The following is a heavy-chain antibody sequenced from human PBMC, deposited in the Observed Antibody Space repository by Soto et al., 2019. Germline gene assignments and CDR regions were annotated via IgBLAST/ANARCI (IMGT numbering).Heavy chain of an antibody. Sequence: EVQLVESGGNLVQPGGSLRLSCAASGFKFSIYSMNWVRQAPGKGLEWSAYITSDTKTIKYADSVKGRFTISRDNDKNSVYLQMNSLRDEDTAVYYCARSVEGHFDYWGQGTVVTV. CDR2: ITSDTKTI. CDR3: ARSVEGHFDY. V-gene: IGHV3-48*02. CDR1: GFKFSIYS. D-gene: IGHD6-19*01. J-gene: IGHJ4*02.